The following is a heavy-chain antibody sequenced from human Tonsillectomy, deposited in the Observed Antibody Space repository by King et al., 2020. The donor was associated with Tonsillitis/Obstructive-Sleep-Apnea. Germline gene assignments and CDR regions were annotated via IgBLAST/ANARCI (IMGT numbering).Heavy chain of an antibody. CDR1: VGSISSGGDY. V-gene: IGHV4-31*03. CDR2: IYYSGST. Sequence: VQLQESGPGLVKPSQTLSLTCTVSVGSISSGGDYWSWIRQHPGKGLEWIGYIYYSGSTYYNPSLKSRVTISVDTSKNQFSLKLSSVTAADTAVYYCAREGRYYYDSSGYYQYYFDYWGQGTLVTVSS. D-gene: IGHD3-22*01. J-gene: IGHJ4*02. CDR3: AREGRYYYDSSGYYQYYFDY.